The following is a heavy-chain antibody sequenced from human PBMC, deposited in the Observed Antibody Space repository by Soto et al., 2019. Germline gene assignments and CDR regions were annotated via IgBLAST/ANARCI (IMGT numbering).Heavy chain of an antibody. V-gene: IGHV1-46*01. CDR2: INPSGGST. D-gene: IGHD3-9*01. CDR1: GYTFTSYY. Sequence: QVQLVQSGAEVKKPGASVKVSCKASGYTFTSYYMHWVRQAPGQGLEWMGIINPSGGSTNYAQKFQGRVTMTRDKSTSTVYMELSSLRSEDTAVYYCARDGYYDVLTGYRYYFDSWGLGTLVTVSS. J-gene: IGHJ4*02. CDR3: ARDGYYDVLTGYRYYFDS.